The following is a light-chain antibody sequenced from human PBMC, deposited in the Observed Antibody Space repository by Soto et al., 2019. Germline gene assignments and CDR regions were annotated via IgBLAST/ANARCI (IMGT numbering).Light chain of an antibody. J-gene: IGKJ2*01. CDR3: QQSANSPVN. V-gene: IGKV3-20*01. CDR2: GAS. Sequence: TVLTQSPGTLSLSPGERATLSCRASQSVSSTYVSWYQQKPGQAPRLLIFGASSRSTGIRDRFSGSGSGTDFTLTISRVEQEDFAVDYCQQSANSPVNFGQGNKLEIK. CDR1: QSVSSTY.